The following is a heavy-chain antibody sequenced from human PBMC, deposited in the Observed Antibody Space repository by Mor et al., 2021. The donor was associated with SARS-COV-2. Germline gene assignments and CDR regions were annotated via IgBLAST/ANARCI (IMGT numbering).Heavy chain of an antibody. D-gene: IGHD2-15*01. CDR2: IHYTGTNK. CDR3: VRDLGYGGMPDF. V-gene: IGHV3-30*02. CDR1: YG. Sequence: YGMHWVRQTPGKGLEWVTFIHYTGTNKYYADSVRGRFTISRDNSKNTLFLQMTGLGAGDTGVYHCVRDLGYGGMPDFWGQG. J-gene: IGHJ4*02.